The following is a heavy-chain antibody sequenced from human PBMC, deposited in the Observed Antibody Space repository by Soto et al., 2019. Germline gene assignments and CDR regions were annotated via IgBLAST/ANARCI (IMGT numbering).Heavy chain of an antibody. CDR2: IYYSGST. V-gene: IGHV4-39*01. J-gene: IGHJ3*02. CDR3: ARQGRGGGWDAFDI. D-gene: IGHD3-16*01. Sequence: SETLSLTCTVSGCSISSSSYYWGWIRQPPGKGLEWIGSIYYSGSTNYNPSLKSRVTISVDTSKNQFSLKLSSVTAADTAVYYCARQGRGGGWDAFDIWGQGTMVTVSS. CDR1: GCSISSSSYY.